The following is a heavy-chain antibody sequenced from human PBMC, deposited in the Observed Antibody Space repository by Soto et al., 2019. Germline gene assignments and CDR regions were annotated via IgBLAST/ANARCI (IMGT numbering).Heavy chain of an antibody. CDR3: ARDSATLGMDV. D-gene: IGHD5-12*01. Sequence: PSETLSLTCTVSGGSISSYYWTWIRQPPGKGLEWIGYIYYSGSTNYNPSLKSRVTISADTSKNQFSLKLSSVTAADTAVYYCARDSATLGMDVWGQGTTVTVSS. J-gene: IGHJ6*02. V-gene: IGHV4-59*01. CDR1: GGSISSYY. CDR2: IYYSGST.